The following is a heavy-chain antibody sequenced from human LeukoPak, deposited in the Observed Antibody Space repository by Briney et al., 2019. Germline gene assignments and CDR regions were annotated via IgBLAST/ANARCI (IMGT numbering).Heavy chain of an antibody. CDR3: AKMSSTNWGHFDY. CDR2: IRYDGSNK. Sequence: GGSLRVSCAASGFSFSNYGMHWVRQAPGKGLEWVAFIRYDGSNKYYADSVKGRFTISRDNSKNKLYLQVNSLRAEDTAVYYCAKMSSTNWGHFDYWGQGTLVTVSS. J-gene: IGHJ4*02. V-gene: IGHV3-30*02. D-gene: IGHD7-27*01. CDR1: GFSFSNYG.